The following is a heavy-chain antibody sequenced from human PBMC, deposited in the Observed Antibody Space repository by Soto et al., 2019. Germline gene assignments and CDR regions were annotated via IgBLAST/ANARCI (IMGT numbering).Heavy chain of an antibody. Sequence: PSETLSLTCTVSGGSISSSSYYWGWIRQPPGKGLEWIGSIYYSGSTYYNPSLKSRVTISVDTSKNQFSLKLSSVTAADTAVYYCARHHIVVVPMKPEELNWFDPWGQGTLVTVSS. CDR2: IYYSGST. D-gene: IGHD2-2*01. CDR3: ARHHIVVVPMKPEELNWFDP. J-gene: IGHJ5*02. CDR1: GGSISSSSYY. V-gene: IGHV4-39*01.